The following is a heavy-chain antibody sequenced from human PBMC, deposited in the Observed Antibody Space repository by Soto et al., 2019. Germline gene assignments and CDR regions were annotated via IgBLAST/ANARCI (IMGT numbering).Heavy chain of an antibody. CDR1: GDSINSGDYY. V-gene: IGHV4-61*08. CDR3: ARVPVDTYMIYWSDP. J-gene: IGHJ5*02. Sequence: QLQLQESGPGLVKPSETLSLTCSVSGDSINSGDYYWTWMRQAPGKGLQWVGHVYFSGSTNYNPSLKSRATISLDTSKNQFSLKLRSVTAGDTAVYYCARVPVDTYMIYWSDPWGQGTLFSVSS. CDR2: VYFSGST. D-gene: IGHD5-18*01.